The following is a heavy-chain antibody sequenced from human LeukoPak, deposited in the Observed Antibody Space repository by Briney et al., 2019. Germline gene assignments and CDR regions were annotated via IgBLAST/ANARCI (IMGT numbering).Heavy chain of an antibody. D-gene: IGHD5-24*01. J-gene: IGHJ4*02. CDR1: GYTFTGYY. CDR3: AIVEMATTPFDY. Sequence: ASVKVSCKASGYTFTGYYLHWVRQAPGQGLEWMGWINPNSGGTSYPQKFQGRVTVTRDTSISTAYMELRSLRSDDTAVYYCAIVEMATTPFDYWGQGTLVTVSS. CDR2: INPNSGGT. V-gene: IGHV1-2*02.